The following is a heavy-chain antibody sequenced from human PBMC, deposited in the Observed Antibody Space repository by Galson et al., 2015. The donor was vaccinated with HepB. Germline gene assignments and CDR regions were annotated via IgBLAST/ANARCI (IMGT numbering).Heavy chain of an antibody. J-gene: IGHJ4*02. D-gene: IGHD3-10*01. CDR3: ARTPRGLMNLDN. V-gene: IGHV3-21*01. Sequence: SLRLSCAASGFTFSNYNMNWVRQTPGKGLEWVSFISSSSTYIYYADSMKGRFTISRDNAKNSLFLQMNSLRVEDTAVYYCARTPRGLMNLDNWGQGTLLIVSS. CDR2: ISSSSTYI. CDR1: GFTFSNYN.